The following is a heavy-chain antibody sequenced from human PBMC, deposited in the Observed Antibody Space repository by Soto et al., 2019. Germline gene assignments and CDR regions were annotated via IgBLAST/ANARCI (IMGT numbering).Heavy chain of an antibody. J-gene: IGHJ6*02. CDR3: AKDPYIRYSGSYYYYYYGMDV. CDR1: GFTFSSYA. D-gene: IGHD1-26*01. Sequence: GGSLRLSCAASGFTFSSYAMSWVRQAPGKGLEWVSAISGSGGSTYYADSVKGRFTISRDNSKNTLYLQMNSLTAEDSAVYYCAKDPYIRYSGSYYYYYYGMDVLCQGTTVTVSS. V-gene: IGHV3-23*01. CDR2: ISGSGGST.